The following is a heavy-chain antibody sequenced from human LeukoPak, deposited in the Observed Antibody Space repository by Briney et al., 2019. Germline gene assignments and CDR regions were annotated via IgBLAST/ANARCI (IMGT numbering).Heavy chain of an antibody. CDR3: ARDHSSWEVPSDY. D-gene: IGHD6-13*01. CDR2: MNTDGSDR. V-gene: IGHV3-74*01. J-gene: IGHJ4*02. CDR1: GFSFNTYW. Sequence: PGGSLRLSCAASGFSFNTYWMHWVRQVPGKGLVWVSGMNTDGSDRSYADSVKGRFTISRDNPKNTLYLQMNSLRAEDTAVYYCARDHSSWEVPSDYWGQGTLVTVSS.